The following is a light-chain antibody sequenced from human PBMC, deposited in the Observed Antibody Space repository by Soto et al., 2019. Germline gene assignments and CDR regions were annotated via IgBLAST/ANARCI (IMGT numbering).Light chain of an antibody. V-gene: IGKV1-27*01. CDR2: GTS. J-gene: IGKJ5*01. CDR3: QQRTHWPT. Sequence: DIQMTQSPPSLSASVGDRVTITCRASQGIEGFLAWYQQKPGTAPKLLVYGTSTLQVGVPSRFSGSGWGTDFTLTISSVQPEDVATYYCQQRTHWPTFGHGTRLEIK. CDR1: QGIEGF.